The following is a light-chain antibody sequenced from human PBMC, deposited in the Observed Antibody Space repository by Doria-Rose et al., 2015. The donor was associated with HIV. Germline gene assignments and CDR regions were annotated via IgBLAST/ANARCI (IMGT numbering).Light chain of an antibody. Sequence: EIVLTQSPGTLSLSPGERATLSCRASQSFSSTYLAWYQQKPGQAPSLLIYDGSTSATGIPDRFSASGSGTDFTLTINRLEPEDFAPYYCHQYGTSWTFGQGTKVEI. V-gene: IGKV3-20*01. CDR3: HQYGTSWT. CDR1: QSFSSTY. CDR2: DGS. J-gene: IGKJ1*01.